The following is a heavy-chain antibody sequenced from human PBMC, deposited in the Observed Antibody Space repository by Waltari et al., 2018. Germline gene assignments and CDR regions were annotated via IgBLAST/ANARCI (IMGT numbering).Heavy chain of an antibody. CDR1: GGSFSGYY. J-gene: IGHJ3*02. CDR3: ARRPDGFDI. CDR2: INHGGST. Sequence: QVQLQQWGAGLLKPSETLSLTCAVYGGSFSGYYWSWVRQSPGKGLEWIGQINHGGSTNYNPSLESRVSISVDTSKNQFSLKVTSVTAADTAVYYCARRPDGFDIWGQGTKVTVSS. V-gene: IGHV4-34*01.